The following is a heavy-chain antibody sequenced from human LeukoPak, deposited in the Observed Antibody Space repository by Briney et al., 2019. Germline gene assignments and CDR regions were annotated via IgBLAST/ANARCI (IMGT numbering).Heavy chain of an antibody. V-gene: IGHV4-59*08. Sequence: SETLSLTCTVSGGSITTYYWSWIRQPPGKGLEWIGYIYHSGSANYNPSLKSRVSISVDTSKDQFSLKLSSVTAADTAVYYCARAVAAAGSRYFDYWGQGTLVTVSS. CDR1: GGSITTYY. D-gene: IGHD6-13*01. J-gene: IGHJ4*02. CDR3: ARAVAAAGSRYFDY. CDR2: IYHSGSA.